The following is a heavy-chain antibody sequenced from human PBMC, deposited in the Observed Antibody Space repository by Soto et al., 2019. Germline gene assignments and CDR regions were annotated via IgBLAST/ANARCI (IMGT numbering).Heavy chain of an antibody. CDR2: INAGNGNT. D-gene: IGHD3-22*01. Sequence: QVQLVQSGAEVKKPGASVKVSCKASGYTFTSYAMHWVRQAPGQRLEWMGWINAGNGNTKYSQKFQGRVTITRDTSASTAYMELSNLRSEDTAVYYCARDYYDSSGYEDASSLRYWGQGTLVTVSS. V-gene: IGHV1-3*01. CDR3: ARDYYDSSGYEDASSLRY. J-gene: IGHJ4*02. CDR1: GYTFTSYA.